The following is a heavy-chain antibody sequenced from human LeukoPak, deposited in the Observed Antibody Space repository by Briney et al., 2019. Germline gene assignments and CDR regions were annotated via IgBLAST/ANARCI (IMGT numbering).Heavy chain of an antibody. D-gene: IGHD2-2*01. Sequence: GGSLRLSCATSKFTFSSYWMGWVRQAPGKGLEWVANIKEDGSEKYYVDSVKGRFTISRDNAKNSLYLQMNRLRVEDTAVYYCARGSGIYCGITGCHVAFDMWGQGTMVTVSS. V-gene: IGHV3-7*04. J-gene: IGHJ3*02. CDR2: IKEDGSEK. CDR1: KFTFSSYW. CDR3: ARGSGIYCGITGCHVAFDM.